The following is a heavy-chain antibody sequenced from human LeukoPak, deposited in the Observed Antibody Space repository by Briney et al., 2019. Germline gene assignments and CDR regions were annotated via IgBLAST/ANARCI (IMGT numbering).Heavy chain of an antibody. J-gene: IGHJ4*02. CDR3: ARDLVAVAGPLDY. V-gene: IGHV1-3*01. CDR1: GYTFTGYY. D-gene: IGHD6-19*01. Sequence: ASVKVSCKASGYTFTGYYMHWVRQAPGQRLEWMGWINAGNGNTKYSQKFQGRVTITRDTSASTAYMELSSLRSEDTAVYYCARDLVAVAGPLDYWGQGTLVTVSS. CDR2: INAGNGNT.